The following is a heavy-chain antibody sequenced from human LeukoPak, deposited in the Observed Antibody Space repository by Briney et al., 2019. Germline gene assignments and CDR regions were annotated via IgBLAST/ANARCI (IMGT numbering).Heavy chain of an antibody. CDR3: ARCSVDIVVFDY. Sequence: GASVKVSCKASGYTFTSYDINWVRQAPGQGLEWMGWINPNSGGTNYAQKFQGRVTMTRDTSISTAYMELSRLRSDDTAVYYCARCSVDIVVFDYWGQGTLVTVSS. V-gene: IGHV1-2*02. J-gene: IGHJ4*02. CDR2: INPNSGGT. CDR1: GYTFTSYD. D-gene: IGHD5-12*01.